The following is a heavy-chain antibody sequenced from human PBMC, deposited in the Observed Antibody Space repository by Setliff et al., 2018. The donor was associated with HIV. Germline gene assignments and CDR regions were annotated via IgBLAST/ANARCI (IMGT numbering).Heavy chain of an antibody. CDR2: VHVGGGRT. CDR1: GFAFNTYD. CDR3: AKPTNGFYPRAFDI. Sequence: HPGGSLRLSCAASGFAFNTYDMNWVRQAPGQRPEWVSVVHVGGGRTDYADSVRGRFVISRDDSKNMLYLQMSGLRGDDTAMYYCAKPTNGFYPRAFDIWGPGTMVTVSS. J-gene: IGHJ3*02. D-gene: IGHD2-2*03. V-gene: IGHV3-23*01.